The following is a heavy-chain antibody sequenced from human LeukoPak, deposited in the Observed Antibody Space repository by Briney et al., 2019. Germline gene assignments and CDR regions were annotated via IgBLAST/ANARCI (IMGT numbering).Heavy chain of an antibody. CDR2: TRNKANSYTT. V-gene: IGHV3-72*01. Sequence: PGGSLRLSCAASGFTFSDHYMDWVRQAPGKGLEWVGRTRNKANSYTTEYAASVKGRFTISRDDSKNSLYLQMNSLKTEDTAVYYCARVLEPFYGSGSPADYWGQGTLVTVSS. D-gene: IGHD3-10*01. CDR3: ARVLEPFYGSGSPADY. CDR1: GFTFSDHY. J-gene: IGHJ4*02.